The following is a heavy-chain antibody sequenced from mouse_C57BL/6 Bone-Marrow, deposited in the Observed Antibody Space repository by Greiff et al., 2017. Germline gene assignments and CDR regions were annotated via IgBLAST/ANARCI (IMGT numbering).Heavy chain of an antibody. CDR1: GFNIKDDY. D-gene: IGHD1-1*01. Sequence: EVQLQQSGAELVRPGASVKLSCTASGFNIKDDYMHWVKQRPEQGLEWIGWIDPENGDTEYASKFQGKATITADTSSNTAYLQLSSLTSEDTAVYYCTTYYGSSSYYWGQGTTLTVSS. CDR2: IDPENGDT. J-gene: IGHJ2*01. CDR3: TTYYGSSSYY. V-gene: IGHV14-4*01.